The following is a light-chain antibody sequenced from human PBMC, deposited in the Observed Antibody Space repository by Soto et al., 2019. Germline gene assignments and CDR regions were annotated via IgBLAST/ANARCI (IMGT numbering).Light chain of an antibody. CDR3: QQYNNWPGT. J-gene: IGKJ1*01. CDR1: QSVSSSY. CDR2: AAS. V-gene: IGKV3-15*01. Sequence: EIVLTQSPGTLSLSPGERATLSCRASQSVSSSYLVWHQQKPGQAPRLLIYAASRRATGIPARFSGSGSGTEFTLTIGSLQSEDCALYYCQQYNNWPGTFGQGTKVDI.